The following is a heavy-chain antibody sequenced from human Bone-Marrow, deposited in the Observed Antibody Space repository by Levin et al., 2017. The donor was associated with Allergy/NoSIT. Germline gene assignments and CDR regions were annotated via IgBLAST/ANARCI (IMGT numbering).Heavy chain of an antibody. J-gene: IGHJ6*02. CDR1: GDIFSTSW. CDR3: ARHCSGGSCSPDERFYHYGMDV. V-gene: IGHV5-10-1*01. Sequence: GESLKISCKASGDIFSTSWINWVRQMPGKGLEWMGRIAPSGSYTDYSPSFQGHVTISADKSINTAYLQWSSLKASDTAVYFCARHCSGGSCSPDERFYHYGMDVWGQGTTVTVSS. CDR2: IAPSGSYT. D-gene: IGHD2-15*01.